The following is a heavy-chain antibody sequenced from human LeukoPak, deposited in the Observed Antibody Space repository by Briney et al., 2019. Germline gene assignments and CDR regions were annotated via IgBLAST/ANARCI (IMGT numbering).Heavy chain of an antibody. CDR1: GFTVSNSY. Sequence: GGSLRLSCGASGFTVSNSYMNWVRQAPGKGLEWVSLIYSGGGTYYSDSVKGRFTISRDNSKNTLYLQMNSLRAEDAAVYYCARNYYDSSAYYYFDYWGQGTLVTVSS. CDR3: ARNYYDSSAYYYFDY. V-gene: IGHV3-66*01. D-gene: IGHD3-22*01. CDR2: IYSGGGT. J-gene: IGHJ4*02.